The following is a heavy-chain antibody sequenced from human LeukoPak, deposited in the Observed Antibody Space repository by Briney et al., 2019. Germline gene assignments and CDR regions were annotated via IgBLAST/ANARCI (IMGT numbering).Heavy chain of an antibody. CDR1: GFTFSSYG. CDR3: TRGGYFDWLLY. V-gene: IGHV3-23*01. D-gene: IGHD3-9*01. CDR2: ISGSGGST. J-gene: IGHJ4*02. Sequence: GGTLRLSCAASGFTFSSYGMSWVRQAPGKGLEWVSAISGSGGSTYYADSVKGRFTISRDNSKNTLYLQMNSLKTEDTAVYYCTRGGYFDWLLYWGQGTLVTVSS.